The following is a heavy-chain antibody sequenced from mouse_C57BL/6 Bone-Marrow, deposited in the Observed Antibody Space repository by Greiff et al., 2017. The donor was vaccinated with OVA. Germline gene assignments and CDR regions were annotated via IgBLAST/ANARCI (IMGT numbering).Heavy chain of an antibody. Sequence: VQLQQSGPELVKPGASVKISCKASGYAFSSSWMNWVKQRPGKGLEWIGRIYPGDGDTNYNGKFKGKATLTADKSSSTAYMQLSSLTSEDSAVYFCARDPKAYYYGSSSFAYWGQGTLVTVSA. D-gene: IGHD1-1*01. CDR1: GYAFSSSW. CDR2: IYPGDGDT. J-gene: IGHJ3*01. V-gene: IGHV1-82*01. CDR3: ARDPKAYYYGSSSFAY.